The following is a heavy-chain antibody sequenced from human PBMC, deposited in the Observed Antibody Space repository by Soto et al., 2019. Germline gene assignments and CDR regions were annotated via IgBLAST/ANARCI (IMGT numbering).Heavy chain of an antibody. CDR1: GFPISSKY. D-gene: IGHD2-21*01. CDR3: AKGRIAQAGLAF. J-gene: IGHJ4*02. Sequence: GGSLRLSCAASGFPISSKYMSWVRQAPGKGLEWVSLIQSGGPTYYADSVKGRFTISRDTSENTLHLQMDSLRPEDTAFYSCAKGRIAQAGLAFLGQGTLVPVSS. V-gene: IGHV3-66*01. CDR2: IQSGGPT.